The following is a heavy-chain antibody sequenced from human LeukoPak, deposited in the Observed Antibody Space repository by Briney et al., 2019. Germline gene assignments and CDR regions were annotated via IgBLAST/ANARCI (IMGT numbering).Heavy chain of an antibody. D-gene: IGHD2-2*02. V-gene: IGHV1-69*05. Sequence: GASVKVSFKSSGGTFSSYAISWVRQAPGQGLEWMGGIIPIFGTANYAQTFQGRVTITTDEATSTAYMELSSLRSEDTAVYYCAILRYCSSTSCYREYYFDYWGQGTLVTVSS. CDR2: IIPIFGTA. J-gene: IGHJ4*02. CDR1: GGTFSSYA. CDR3: AILRYCSSTSCYREYYFDY.